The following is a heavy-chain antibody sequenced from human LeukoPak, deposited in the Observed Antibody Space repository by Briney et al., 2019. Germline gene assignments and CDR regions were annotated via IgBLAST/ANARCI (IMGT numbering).Heavy chain of an antibody. CDR1: GGSISSSSYY. V-gene: IGHV4-39*01. D-gene: IGHD1-14*01. J-gene: IGHJ4*02. CDR3: ARYSNQSPGGYFDY. Sequence: SETLSLTCTVSGGSISSSSYYWGWIRQPPGKGLEWIGSIYYSGGTYYNPSLKSRVTISVDTSKNQFSLKLSSVTAADTAVYYCARYSNQSPGGYFDYWGQGTLVTVSS. CDR2: IYYSGGT.